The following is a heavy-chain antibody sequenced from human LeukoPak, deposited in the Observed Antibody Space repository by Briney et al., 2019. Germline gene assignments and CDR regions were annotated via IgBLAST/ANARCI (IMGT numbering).Heavy chain of an antibody. D-gene: IGHD3-22*01. V-gene: IGHV1-69*05. J-gene: IGHJ3*02. CDR2: IIPIFHTA. CDR1: GDTFSSHG. CDR3: ARDYNYDSSAYDDALDI. Sequence: SVKVSCKASGDTFSSHGISWVRQAPGQGLEWMGGIIPIFHTANYAQNFRDRLTITTDESTNTVYMELSSLRSEDTAVYYCARDYNYDSSAYDDALDIWGQGTMVTVSS.